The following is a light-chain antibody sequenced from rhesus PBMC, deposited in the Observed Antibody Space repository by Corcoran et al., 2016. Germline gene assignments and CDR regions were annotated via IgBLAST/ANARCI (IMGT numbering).Light chain of an antibody. CDR1: ENVNNY. Sequence: DIQMTQSPSSLSASVGDRVTITCRASENVNNYLHWYQQKPGKAPKLLIYKASTLQSGVPSRFSGSGSGTDGPLTISSLQPEEFATDYCQHSYGTPPTFGRGTKVELK. V-gene: IGKV1-74*01. CDR2: KAS. J-gene: IGKJ4*01. CDR3: QHSYGTPPT.